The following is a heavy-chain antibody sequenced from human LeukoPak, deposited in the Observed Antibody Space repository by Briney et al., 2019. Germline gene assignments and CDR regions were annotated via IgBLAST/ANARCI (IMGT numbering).Heavy chain of an antibody. D-gene: IGHD5-18*01. Sequence: EGSLRLSCAASGFTFSTYPMSWVRQAPGKGLEWVSVVSGDGGSTFYADSVKGRFTISRDNSKNTPYLQMNSLRAEDTAVYYCARSTFTAMAKYYFDYWGQGTQVTVSS. V-gene: IGHV3-23*01. CDR3: ARSTFTAMAKYYFDY. CDR1: GFTFSTYP. J-gene: IGHJ4*02. CDR2: VSGDGGST.